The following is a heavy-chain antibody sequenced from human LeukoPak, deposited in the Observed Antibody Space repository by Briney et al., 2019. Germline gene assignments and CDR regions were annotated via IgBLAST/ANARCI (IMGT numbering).Heavy chain of an antibody. J-gene: IGHJ5*02. CDR3: ARGEHYYDSSGYYYSWFDP. CDR1: GGSFRGYY. Sequence: SETLSLTCAVYGGSFRGYYWSWIRQPPGKGLEWIGEINHSGSTNYNPSLKSRVTISVDTSKNQFSLKLSSVTAADTAVYYCARGEHYYDSSGYYYSWFDPWGQGTLVTVSS. V-gene: IGHV4-34*01. CDR2: INHSGST. D-gene: IGHD3-22*01.